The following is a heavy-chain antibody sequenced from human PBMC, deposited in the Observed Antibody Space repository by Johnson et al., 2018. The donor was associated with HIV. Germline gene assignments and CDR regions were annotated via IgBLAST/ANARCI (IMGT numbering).Heavy chain of an antibody. CDR2: IRYDGSNK. CDR3: ARAPYNWNAGLFGAFDM. J-gene: IGHJ3*02. D-gene: IGHD1-20*01. Sequence: QMLLVESGGGLVQPGGSLRLSCAASGFTFSSYGMHWVRQAPGKGLEWVAFIRYDGSNKYYVDSVKGRFTISRDNAKKSLYLQMSSLKAEDTAVYYCARAPYNWNAGLFGAFDMWGRGTKVTVSS. CDR1: GFTFSSYG. V-gene: IGHV3-30*02.